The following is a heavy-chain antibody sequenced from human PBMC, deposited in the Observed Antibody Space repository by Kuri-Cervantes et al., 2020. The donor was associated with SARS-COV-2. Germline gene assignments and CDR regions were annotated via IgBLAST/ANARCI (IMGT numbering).Heavy chain of an antibody. CDR1: GGSFSGYY. CDR3: AGTRSNSWRNWFDP. D-gene: IGHD1-26*01. V-gene: IGHV4-34*01. CDR2: INHSGST. J-gene: IGHJ5*02. Sequence: SETLSLTCAVYGGSFSGYYWSWIRQPPGKGLEWIGEINHSGSTHYNPSLKSRVTMSVDTSKNQFSLKLSSVTAVDTAVYYCAGTRSNSWRNWFDPWGQGNLVTVSS.